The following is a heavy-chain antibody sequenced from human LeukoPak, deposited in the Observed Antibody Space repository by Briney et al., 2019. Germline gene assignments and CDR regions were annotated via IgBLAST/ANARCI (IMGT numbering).Heavy chain of an antibody. CDR1: GYTFTSYD. V-gene: IGHV1-8*03. CDR2: MNPNSGNT. CDR3: ASSGSYPLFYMDV. Sequence: GGSLRLSCAASGYTFTSYDINWVRQATGQGLEWMGWMNPNSGNTGYAQKFQGRVTITRNTSISTAYMELSSLRSEDTAVYYCASSGSYPLFYMDVWGKGTTVTVSS. J-gene: IGHJ6*03. D-gene: IGHD1-26*01.